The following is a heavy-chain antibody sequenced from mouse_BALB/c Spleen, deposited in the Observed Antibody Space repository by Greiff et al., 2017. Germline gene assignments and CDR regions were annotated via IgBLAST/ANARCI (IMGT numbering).Heavy chain of an antibody. J-gene: IGHJ3*01. V-gene: IGHV1S126*01. CDR3: ARRDYGPFAY. CDR2: IDPSDSET. Sequence: VQLQQSGPQLVRPGASVKISCKASGYSFTSYWMHWVKQRPGQGLEWIGMIDPSDSETRLNQKFKDKATLTVDKSSSTAYMQLSSPTSEDSAVYYCARRDYGPFAYWGQGTLVTVSA. D-gene: IGHD1-1*02. CDR1: GYSFTSYW.